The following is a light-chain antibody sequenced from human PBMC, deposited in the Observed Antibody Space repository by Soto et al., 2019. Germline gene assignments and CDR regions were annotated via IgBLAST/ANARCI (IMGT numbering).Light chain of an antibody. J-gene: IGKJ1*01. CDR1: QSVSSSY. Sequence: EIVLTQSPGTLSLSPGERASLSCRASQSVSSSYLAWYQQIPGQAPRLLINDASRRATGIPDRFSGSGSGTDFSLTISRLEPEDFAVYYCQLYGSSRTFGQGTKVDIK. CDR2: DAS. V-gene: IGKV3-20*01. CDR3: QLYGSSRT.